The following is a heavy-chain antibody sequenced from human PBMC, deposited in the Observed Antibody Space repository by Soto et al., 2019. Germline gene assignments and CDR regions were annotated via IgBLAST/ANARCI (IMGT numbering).Heavy chain of an antibody. CDR3: ARGNHRWLQLWYFDL. CDR1: GGTFSSYT. J-gene: IGHJ2*01. D-gene: IGHD5-12*01. Sequence: QVQLLQSGAEVKKPGSSVTVSCKASGGTFSSYTISWVRQAPGQGLEWMGGIIPIFGTANYAQKCQGRVTITADESTSTAYMELSSLISEYTAVYYCARGNHRWLQLWYFDLWGRGTLVTVSS. CDR2: IIPIFGTA. V-gene: IGHV1-69*12.